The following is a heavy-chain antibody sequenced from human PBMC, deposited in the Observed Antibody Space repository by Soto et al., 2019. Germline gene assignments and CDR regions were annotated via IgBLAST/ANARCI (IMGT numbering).Heavy chain of an antibody. V-gene: IGHV3-21*01. D-gene: IGHD3-3*01. Sequence: GGSLRLSCAASGFTFSSYSMNWVRQAPGKGLEWVSSISSSSSYIYYADSVKGRFTISRDNAKNSLYLQMNSLRAEDTAVYYCASLRFLEWLYFLGHDDAFDIWGQGTMVTVSS. CDR1: GFTFSSYS. CDR3: ASLRFLEWLYFLGHDDAFDI. CDR2: ISSSSSYI. J-gene: IGHJ3*02.